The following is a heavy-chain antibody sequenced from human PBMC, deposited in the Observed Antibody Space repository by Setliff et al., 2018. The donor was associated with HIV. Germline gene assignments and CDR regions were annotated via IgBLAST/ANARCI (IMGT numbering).Heavy chain of an antibody. J-gene: IGHJ4*02. D-gene: IGHD6-19*01. CDR3: ATDPKGDGWAYFDS. Sequence: SETLSLTCTVSGGSLTGYYWSWIRQPPGKGLEWIGYIYFNGNTNLNPSLESRLTMSVDTSKNQFSLSLDSVTAADTAVYYCATDPKGDGWAYFDSWGQGTLVTVSS. V-gene: IGHV4-59*01. CDR2: IYFNGNT. CDR1: GGSLTGYY.